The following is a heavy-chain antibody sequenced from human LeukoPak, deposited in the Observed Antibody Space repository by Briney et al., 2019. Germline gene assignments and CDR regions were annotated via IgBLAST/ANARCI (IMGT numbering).Heavy chain of an antibody. CDR2: IYSGGSI. CDR3: ATSSVTYGDYAYYYYYMDV. J-gene: IGHJ6*03. CDR1: GFIVSNTY. D-gene: IGHD4-17*01. Sequence: PGGSLRLSCAASGFIVSNTYMSWVRQAPGKGLEWVSVIYSGGSIYYADSVKGRFTISRDNSKNTLYLQMNSLRAEDTAVYYCATSSVTYGDYAYYYYYMDVWGKGTTVTISS. V-gene: IGHV3-66*01.